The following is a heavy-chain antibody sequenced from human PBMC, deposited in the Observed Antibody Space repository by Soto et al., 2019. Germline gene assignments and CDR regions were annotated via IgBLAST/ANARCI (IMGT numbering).Heavy chain of an antibody. CDR2: ISSSGSTI. V-gene: IGHV3-48*03. J-gene: IGHJ4*02. CDR1: GFTFSSYE. CDR3: AREKYSSSSLDS. D-gene: IGHD6-6*01. Sequence: XGSLRLSCSAAGFTFSSYEMNWVRQAPGKGLDWVSYISSSGSTIYYADSVKGRFTISRDNAKNSLYLQMNSLRAEDTAVYYCAREKYSSSSLDSWGQGPLVTVSS.